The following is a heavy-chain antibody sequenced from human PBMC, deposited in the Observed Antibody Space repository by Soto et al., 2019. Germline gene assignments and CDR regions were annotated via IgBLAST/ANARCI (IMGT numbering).Heavy chain of an antibody. CDR2: ISPSGVST. J-gene: IGHJ4*02. CDR3: ATKLSGEHPFDY. Sequence: PGGSLRLSCAASGFIFNNYAMNWVRQAPGKGLQWVAVISPSGVSTYYADSGKGRFIISRDNSKNILYLQMENLRAEDTAIYYCATKLSGEHPFDYWGQGSLVTVSS. D-gene: IGHD2-15*01. V-gene: IGHV3-23*01. CDR1: GFIFNNYA.